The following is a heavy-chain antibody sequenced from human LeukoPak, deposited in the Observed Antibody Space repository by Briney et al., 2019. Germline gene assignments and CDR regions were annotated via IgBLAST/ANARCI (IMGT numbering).Heavy chain of an antibody. D-gene: IGHD3-16*01. Sequence: GGSLRLSCAASGFTFSSYRMHWVRQAPGKGLYWVANIKEAGSEKNYVDSVKGRFTISRDNAKNSLYLQMNSLRAEDTAVYFCARGYAPAYWGQGTLVTVSS. V-gene: IGHV3-7*04. CDR1: GFTFSSYR. J-gene: IGHJ4*02. CDR3: ARGYAPAY. CDR2: IKEAGSEK.